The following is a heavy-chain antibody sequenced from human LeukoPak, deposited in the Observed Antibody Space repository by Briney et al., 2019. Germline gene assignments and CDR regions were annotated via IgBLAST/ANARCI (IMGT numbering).Heavy chain of an antibody. D-gene: IGHD3-10*01. CDR1: GSTFPNAW. J-gene: IGHJ3*01. Sequence: GGSLRLSCAASGSTFPNAWMNWVRQAPGKGLEWVGRIKSKSDGETTDYAAPVKGRFTISRDDPKIMLYLQMNSLKTEDTAVYYCAHGLWHYDAFDVWGQGTMVTVSS. V-gene: IGHV3-15*01. CDR2: IKSKSDGETT. CDR3: AHGLWHYDAFDV.